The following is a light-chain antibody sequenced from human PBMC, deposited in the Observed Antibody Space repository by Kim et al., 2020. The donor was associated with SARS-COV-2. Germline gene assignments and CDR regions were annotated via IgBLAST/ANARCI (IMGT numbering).Light chain of an antibody. Sequence: DNVMTQSPDSLAVSLGERATINCKSSQSVLYSSNNKSYLAWYQQKPGQPPKLLIYWASTRESGVPDRFSGSGSGTDFTLTISSLQAEDVAVYYCQQYYSTPPYTFGQGTKLEI. V-gene: IGKV4-1*01. CDR1: QSVLYSSNNKSY. CDR2: WAS. CDR3: QQYYSTPPYT. J-gene: IGKJ2*01.